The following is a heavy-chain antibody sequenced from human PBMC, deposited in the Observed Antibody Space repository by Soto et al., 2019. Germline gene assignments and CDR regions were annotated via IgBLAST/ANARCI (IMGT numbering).Heavy chain of an antibody. CDR2: ISGGGDAT. J-gene: IGHJ2*01. CDR1: GFTFSGYA. D-gene: IGHD3-10*01. V-gene: IGHV3-23*01. Sequence: EVQLLDSGGGSVQPGGSLRLSCAASGFTFSGYALTWVRQAPGKGLEWVSAISGGGDATFYADSVKGRFTISRDNPKNTLYLQMNTLRAEDTAVYYCARKVSGSTGRPDLWYFDLWGRGTLVTVSS. CDR3: ARKVSGSTGRPDLWYFDL.